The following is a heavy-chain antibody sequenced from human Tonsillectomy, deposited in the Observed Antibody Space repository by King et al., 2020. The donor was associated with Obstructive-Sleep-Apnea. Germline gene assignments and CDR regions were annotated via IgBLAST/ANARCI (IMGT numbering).Heavy chain of an antibody. CDR3: ARNQYSNFGMDV. Sequence: VQLVESGGGLVKPGGSLRLSCAASGFTFSNYAMNWVRQAPGKGLGWVSSISTGSSYIYSADSLKGRFTISRDNAKNSLFLQMNGLRTEDTAVYYCARNQYSNFGMDVWGQGTTVTVSS. CDR1: GFTFSNYA. CDR2: ISTGSSYI. V-gene: IGHV3-21*01. J-gene: IGHJ6*02. D-gene: IGHD2/OR15-2a*01.